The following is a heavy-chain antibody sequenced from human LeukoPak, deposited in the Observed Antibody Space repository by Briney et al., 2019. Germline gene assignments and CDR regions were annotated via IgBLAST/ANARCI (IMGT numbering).Heavy chain of an antibody. CDR3: ARDPVSAAAGTEVDY. D-gene: IGHD6-13*01. CDR1: GYTFTSYY. J-gene: IGHJ4*02. V-gene: IGHV1-46*01. CDR2: INPSGGST. Sequence: WASVKVSCKASGYTFTSYYMHWVRQAPGQGLEWMGIINPSGGSTSYAQKFQGRVTMTTDTSTSTAYMELRSLRSDDTAVYYCARDPVSAAAGTEVDYWGQGTLVTVSS.